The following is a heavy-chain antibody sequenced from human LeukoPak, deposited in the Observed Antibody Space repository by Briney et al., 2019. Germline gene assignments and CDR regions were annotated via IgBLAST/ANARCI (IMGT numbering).Heavy chain of an antibody. V-gene: IGHV4-31*03. CDR2: IYYSGST. CDR1: GGSISSGGYY. CDR3: ARTIVVVPAAIDYFDY. Sequence: SETLSLTCTVSGGSISSGGYYWSWIRQHPGKGLEWIGYIYYSGSTYYNPSLKSRVTMSVDTSKNQFSLKLSSVTAADTAVYYCARTIVVVPAAIDYFDYWGQGTLVTVSS. J-gene: IGHJ4*02. D-gene: IGHD2-2*02.